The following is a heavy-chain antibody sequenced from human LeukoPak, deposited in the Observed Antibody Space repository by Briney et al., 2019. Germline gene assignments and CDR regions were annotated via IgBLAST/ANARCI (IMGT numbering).Heavy chain of an antibody. CDR2: ISYDGSNK. CDR1: GFTFSSYA. CDR3: ARDYCSGGSCYFDY. D-gene: IGHD2-15*01. J-gene: IGHJ4*02. Sequence: GGSLRLSCAASGFTFSSYAMHWVRQAPGKGLEWVAVISYDGSNKYYADSVKGRFTISRDNSKNTLYLQMNSLRAEDTAVYHCARDYCSGGSCYFDYWGQGTLVTVSS. V-gene: IGHV3-30*04.